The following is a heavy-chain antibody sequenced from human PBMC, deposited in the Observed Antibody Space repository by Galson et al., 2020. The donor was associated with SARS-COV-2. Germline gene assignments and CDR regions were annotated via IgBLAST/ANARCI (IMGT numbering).Heavy chain of an antibody. V-gene: IGHV3-23*01. CDR3: AKGSTSWHSPDDHFDY. D-gene: IGHD6-13*01. CDR1: GFTFDNYA. CDR2: ISASGGSTYYAESA. Sequence: GGSLRLSCAASGFTFDNYAMIWVRRAPGKGLEWVSGISASGGSTYYAESAYYADSVKGRFTISRDKSKDTLFLQMNSLSLEDTAVYCCAKGSTSWHSPDDHFDYWGQGTLVTVSS. J-gene: IGHJ4*02.